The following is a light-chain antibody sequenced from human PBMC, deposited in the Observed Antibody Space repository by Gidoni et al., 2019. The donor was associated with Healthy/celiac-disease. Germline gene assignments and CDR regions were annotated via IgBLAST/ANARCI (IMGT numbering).Light chain of an antibody. V-gene: IGKV1-9*01. Sequence: IQLPPSPSSLSASVGDRVTITCRASQGISSYLAWYQQKPGKAPKLLIYAASTLQSGVPSRFSGSGSGTDFTLTISSLQPEDFATYYCQQLNSYRTFGPGTKVEIK. J-gene: IGKJ3*01. CDR3: QQLNSYRT. CDR1: QGISSY. CDR2: AAS.